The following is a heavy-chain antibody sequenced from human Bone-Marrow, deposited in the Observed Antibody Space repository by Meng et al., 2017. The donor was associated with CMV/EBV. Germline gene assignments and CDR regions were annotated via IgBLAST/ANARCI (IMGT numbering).Heavy chain of an antibody. D-gene: IGHD3-3*01. CDR3: ARVRSDYDFWSGYYSVLWYFDY. Sequence: SETLSLTCTVSGGSISSSSYYWGWIRQPPGKGLEWIGSIYYSGSTYYNPSLKSRVTISVDTSKNQFSLKLSSVTAADTAVYYCARVRSDYDFWSGYYSVLWYFDYWGQGTLVTFSS. CDR1: GGSISSSSYY. CDR2: IYYSGST. J-gene: IGHJ4*02. V-gene: IGHV4-39*01.